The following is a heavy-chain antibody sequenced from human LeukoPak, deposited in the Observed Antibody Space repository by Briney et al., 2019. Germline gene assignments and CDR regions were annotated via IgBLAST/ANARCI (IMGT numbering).Heavy chain of an antibody. CDR1: GGSISSYY. V-gene: IGHV4-4*07. Sequence: SETLSLTCTVSGGSISSYYWSWIRQPAGKGLEWIGRIYTSGSTNYNPSLKSRVTMSVDTSKNQFSLKLSSVTAADTAVYYCAXXXXXYYVNWFDPWGQGTLVTVSS. CDR3: AXXXXXYYVNWFDP. CDR2: IYTSGST. J-gene: IGHJ5*02. D-gene: IGHD3-16*01.